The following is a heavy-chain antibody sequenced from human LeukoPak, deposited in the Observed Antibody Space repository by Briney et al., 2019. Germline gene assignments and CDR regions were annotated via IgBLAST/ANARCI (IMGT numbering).Heavy chain of an antibody. CDR2: IYHSGST. D-gene: IGHD5-12*01. CDR3: ARDETGVATISYY. CDR1: GYSISSGYY. J-gene: IGHJ4*02. V-gene: IGHV4-38-2*02. Sequence: PSETLSLTCAVSGYSISSGYYLGWIRQPPGKGLEWIGSIYHSGSTYYNPSLKSRVTISVDTSKNQFSLKLSSVTAADTAVYYCARDETGVATISYYWGQGTLVTVSS.